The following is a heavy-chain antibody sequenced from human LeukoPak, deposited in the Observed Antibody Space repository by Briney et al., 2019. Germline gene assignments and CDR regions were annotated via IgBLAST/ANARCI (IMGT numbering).Heavy chain of an antibody. D-gene: IGHD3-16*01. CDR3: AKDRLGGPYFFHY. J-gene: IGHJ4*02. CDR1: GFIFSSYW. Sequence: SGGSLRLSCAASGFIFSSYWMHWVRHAPGKGLAWVSRINTDGSSTSYADSVKGRFTISRDNSKNTLYLQINSLRAEDTAVYFCAKDRLGGPYFFHYWGQGTLVTVSS. V-gene: IGHV3-74*01. CDR2: INTDGSST.